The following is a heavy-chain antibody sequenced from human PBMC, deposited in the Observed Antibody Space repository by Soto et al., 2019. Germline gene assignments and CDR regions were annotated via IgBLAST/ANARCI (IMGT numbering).Heavy chain of an antibody. CDR1: GFTFSSYS. D-gene: IGHD5-12*01. J-gene: IGHJ3*02. Sequence: GVLRLSCASSGFTFSSYSMNWVRQAPGKGLEWVSYISSSSSTIYYADSVKGRFTISRDNAKNSLYLQMNSLRAEDTAVYYCARDIVASDAFDIWGQGTMVTVSS. CDR2: ISSSSSTI. V-gene: IGHV3-48*01. CDR3: ARDIVASDAFDI.